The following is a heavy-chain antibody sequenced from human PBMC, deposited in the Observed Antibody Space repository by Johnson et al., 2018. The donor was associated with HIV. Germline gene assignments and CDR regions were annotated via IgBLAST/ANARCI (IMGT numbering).Heavy chain of an antibody. J-gene: IGHJ3*02. CDR2: INWNGGST. V-gene: IGHV3-20*04. CDR1: GFTFDDYG. Sequence: EVQLVESGGGLVQPGGSLRLSCAASGFTFDDYGMTWVRQAPGKGLEWVSGINWNGGSTGYADSVKGRFTISRDNAKNSLYLQMNSLRAEDTAVYYCAKDMGPGIAAALGAFDIWGQGTMVTVSS. CDR3: AKDMGPGIAAALGAFDI. D-gene: IGHD6-13*01.